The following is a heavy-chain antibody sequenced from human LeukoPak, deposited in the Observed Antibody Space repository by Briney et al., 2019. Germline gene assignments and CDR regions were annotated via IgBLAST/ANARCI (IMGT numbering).Heavy chain of an antibody. D-gene: IGHD1-7*01. CDR1: GFTFSSYS. CDR3: ARVPTWNYAQDV. V-gene: IGHV3-21*01. CDR2: ISSSSSYI. Sequence: PGGSLRLSCAASGFTFSSYSMNWVRQAPGKGLEWVSSISSSSSYIYYADSVKGRYTISRDNAKNSLYLQMNSLRAEDTAVYYCARVPTWNYAQDVWGQGTTVTVSS. J-gene: IGHJ6*02.